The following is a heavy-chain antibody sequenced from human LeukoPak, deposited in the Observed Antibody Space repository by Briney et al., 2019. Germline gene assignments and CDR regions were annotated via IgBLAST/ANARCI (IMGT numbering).Heavy chain of an antibody. Sequence: PSETLSLTCTVSGGSISRSGYYWAWIRQPPGKGLEWIGSVYYSGSTYYNPSLKSRVTISVDTPKNQFSLKLTSVTAADTAVYYCAPLRYSYDDFDYWGQGTLVTVSS. V-gene: IGHV4-39*01. CDR2: VYYSGST. D-gene: IGHD5-18*01. J-gene: IGHJ4*02. CDR1: GGSISRSGYY. CDR3: APLRYSYDDFDY.